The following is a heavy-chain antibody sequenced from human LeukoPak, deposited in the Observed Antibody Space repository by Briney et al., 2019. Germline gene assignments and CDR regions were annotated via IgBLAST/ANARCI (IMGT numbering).Heavy chain of an antibody. D-gene: IGHD6-6*01. Sequence: PSETLSLTCTVSGGSISSYYWSWIRQPPGKGLEWIGYIYYSGSTNYNPSLKSRVTISVDTSKNQFSLKLSSVTAADTAVYYCARGGSIAAPGNWFDPWGQGTLVTVSS. CDR2: IYYSGST. CDR1: GGSISSYY. J-gene: IGHJ5*02. V-gene: IGHV4-59*01. CDR3: ARGGSIAAPGNWFDP.